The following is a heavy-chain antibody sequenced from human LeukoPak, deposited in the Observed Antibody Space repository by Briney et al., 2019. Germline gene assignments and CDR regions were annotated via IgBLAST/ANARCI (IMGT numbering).Heavy chain of an antibody. V-gene: IGHV3-48*01. CDR1: GFSFENYS. Sequence: GGSLRLSGVASGFSFENYSISWVRQAPGKGLEWLAYISSSSGTFNYADSVRGRFTLSRDNAKNSVYLEMNSLRAEDTALYYCARMRAVANTAHRVNDYWGQGTVVIVSS. D-gene: IGHD6-19*01. J-gene: IGHJ4*02. CDR3: ARMRAVANTAHRVNDY. CDR2: ISSSSGTF.